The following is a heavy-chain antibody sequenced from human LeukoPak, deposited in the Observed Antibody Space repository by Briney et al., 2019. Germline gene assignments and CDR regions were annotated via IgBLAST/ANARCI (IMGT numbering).Heavy chain of an antibody. D-gene: IGHD6-19*01. J-gene: IGHJ4*02. V-gene: IGHV3-11*01. Sequence: GGSLRLSCAASGFTFSDYYMSWIRQAPGKGLEWVSYISSSGSTIYYADSVRGRFTISRDNAKNSLYLQMNSLRAEDTAVYYCARDQYSSGWSPFDYWGQGTLVTASS. CDR1: GFTFSDYY. CDR2: ISSSGSTI. CDR3: ARDQYSSGWSPFDY.